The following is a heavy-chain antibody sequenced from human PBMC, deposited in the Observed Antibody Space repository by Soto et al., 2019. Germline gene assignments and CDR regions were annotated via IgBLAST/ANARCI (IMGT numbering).Heavy chain of an antibody. CDR1: GGSISSSNFY. V-gene: IGHV4-39*01. CDR3: AGHGRYSNSGSGWFAP. CDR2: IYYSGST. D-gene: IGHD4-4*01. Sequence: SETLSLTYSVTGGSISSSNFYWGWTRQPPGKGLEWIGSIYYSGSTYYNPSLKTRVTIFVDTSKNQFSLKLSSVTAADTAVFYCAGHGRYSNSGSGWFAPWGQGALVTVSS. J-gene: IGHJ5*02.